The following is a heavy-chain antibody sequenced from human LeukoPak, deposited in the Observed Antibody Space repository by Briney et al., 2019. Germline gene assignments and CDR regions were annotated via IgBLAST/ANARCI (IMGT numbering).Heavy chain of an antibody. D-gene: IGHD3-9*01. J-gene: IGHJ3*02. Sequence: SETLSLICTVSGGSVSSGSYYWSWIRQPPGKELEWFGYIYYSGSTNYNPSLKSRVTMSVDTSKNQFSLKLSSVTAADTAVYYCSRLQFDWLSPGAFDIWGQGTMVTVSS. CDR1: GGSVSSGSYY. CDR3: SRLQFDWLSPGAFDI. V-gene: IGHV4-61*01. CDR2: IYYSGST.